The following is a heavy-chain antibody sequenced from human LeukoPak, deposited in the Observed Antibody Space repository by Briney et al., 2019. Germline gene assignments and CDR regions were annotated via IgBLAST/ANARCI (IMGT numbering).Heavy chain of an antibody. J-gene: IGHJ5*02. CDR3: AREESYYGSGSYYPNWFDP. CDR2: ISAYNGNT. CDR1: GYTFTSYG. V-gene: IGHV1-18*01. Sequence: ASVNVSCKASGYTFTSYGISWVRQAPGQGLEWMGWISAYNGNTNYAQKLQGRVTMTTDTSTSTAYMELRSLRSDDTAVYYCAREESYYGSGSYYPNWFDPWGQGTLVTVSS. D-gene: IGHD3-10*01.